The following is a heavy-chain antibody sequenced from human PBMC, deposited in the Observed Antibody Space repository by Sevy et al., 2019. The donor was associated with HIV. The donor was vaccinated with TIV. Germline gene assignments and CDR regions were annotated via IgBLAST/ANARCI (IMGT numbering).Heavy chain of an antibody. V-gene: IGHV3-30*03. CDR3: ARDFRLDSGSYRYYYYYYGMDV. J-gene: IGHJ6*02. CDR2: ISYDGSNK. CDR1: GFTFSSYG. Sequence: GGFLRLSCAASGFTFSSYGMHWVRQAPGKGLEWVAVISYDGSNKYYTDSVKGRFTISRDNSKNTLYMQMNSLRVEDTAVYYCARDFRLDSGSYRYYYYYYGMDVWGQGTTVTVSS. D-gene: IGHD3-10*01.